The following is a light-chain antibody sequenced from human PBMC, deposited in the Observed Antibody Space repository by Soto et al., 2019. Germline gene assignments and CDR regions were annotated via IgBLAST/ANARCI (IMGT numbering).Light chain of an antibody. CDR3: QQYAGSPET. CDR2: GAS. Sequence: EIVLTQSPGTPSLSPGERATLSCRASRNFGSYSVAWYQQRPGQAPRLLIYGASTRATDIPDRFSGRGSGTDFTLTISRLEPEDFAVYYCQQYAGSPETFGQGTKVDIK. J-gene: IGKJ1*01. CDR1: RNFGSYS. V-gene: IGKV3-20*01.